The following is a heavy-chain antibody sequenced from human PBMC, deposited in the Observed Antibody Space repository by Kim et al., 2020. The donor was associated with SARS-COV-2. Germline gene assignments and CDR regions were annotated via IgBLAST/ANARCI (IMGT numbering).Heavy chain of an antibody. Sequence: GGSLRLSCAASGFTFDNFGIHWVRQAPGKGLEWVALVWYDGSKKTYADSVKGRFTISRDNSKNSVYLQMDSLRADDTARYYCVRAYSGGWYHYGLGVWGQRTTVTVSS. CDR1: GFTFDNFG. J-gene: IGHJ6*02. D-gene: IGHD6-19*01. CDR3: VRAYSGGWYHYGLGV. CDR2: VWYDGSKK. V-gene: IGHV3-33*08.